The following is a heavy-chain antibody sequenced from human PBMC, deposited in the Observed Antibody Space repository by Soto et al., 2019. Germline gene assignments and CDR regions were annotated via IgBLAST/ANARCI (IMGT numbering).Heavy chain of an antibody. D-gene: IGHD1-20*01. CDR2: ISGSGGST. J-gene: IGHJ4*02. CDR3: AKDAGDYNWSFDY. CDR1: GFTFSGYA. V-gene: IGHV3-23*01. Sequence: EVQLLESGGGLVQFGGSLRLSCAASGFTFSGYAMSWVRQAPGKGLEWVSAISGSGGSTYYADSVKGRFTISRDNSKNTLYLQMHSLSAEDTAVYYCAKDAGDYNWSFDYWGQGTLVHVSS.